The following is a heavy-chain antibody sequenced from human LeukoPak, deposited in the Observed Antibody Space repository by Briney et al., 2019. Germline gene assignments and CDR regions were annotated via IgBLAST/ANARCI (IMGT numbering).Heavy chain of an antibody. CDR3: AKSRDGYKQVDNY. CDR2: INPNSGGT. D-gene: IGHD5-24*01. V-gene: IGHV1-2*02. J-gene: IGHJ4*02. Sequence: ASVRVSCKASGYTFTGYYMHWVRQAPGQGLEWMGWINPNSGGTNYAQKFQGRVTMTRDTSISTAYMELSRLRSDDTAVYYCAKSRDGYKQVDNYWGQGTLVTVSS. CDR1: GYTFTGYY.